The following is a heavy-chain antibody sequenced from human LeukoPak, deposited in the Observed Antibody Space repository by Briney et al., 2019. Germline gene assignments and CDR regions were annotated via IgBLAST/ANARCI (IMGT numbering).Heavy chain of an antibody. J-gene: IGHJ5*02. D-gene: IGHD3-3*01. CDR3: ARSPRRNDFWSGYGGNWFDP. V-gene: IGHV4-34*01. CDR2: INHSGST. CDR1: GGSFSGYY. Sequence: SETLSLTCAVYGGSFSGYYWSWIRQPPGKGLEWIGEINHSGSTNYNPSLKSRVTISVDTSKNQFSLKLSSVTAADTAVYYCARSPRRNDFWSGYGGNWFDPWGQGTLVTVSS.